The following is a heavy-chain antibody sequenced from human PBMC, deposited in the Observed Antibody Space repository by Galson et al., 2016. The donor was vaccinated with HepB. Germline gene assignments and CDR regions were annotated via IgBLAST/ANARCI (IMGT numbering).Heavy chain of an antibody. D-gene: IGHD2/OR15-2a*01. CDR3: ARDIYGPTYFYYYGLDV. J-gene: IGHJ6*04. CDR1: GFTFASYG. Sequence: SLRLSCAGSGFTFASYGMNWVRQAPGKGLEWVSYITSSGGAIYYTDSVKGRFTIPRDNAKNSLYLQMNSLRAEDTAVYYCARDIYGPTYFYYYGLDVWGEGTTVTVSA. CDR2: ITSSGGAI. V-gene: IGHV3-48*01.